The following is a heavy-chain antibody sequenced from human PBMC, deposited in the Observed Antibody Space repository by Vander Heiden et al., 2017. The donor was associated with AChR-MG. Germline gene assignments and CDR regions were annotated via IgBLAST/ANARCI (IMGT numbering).Heavy chain of an antibody. CDR3: ARAARYYYDSSGYPNRYNWFDP. V-gene: IGHV1-69*06. D-gene: IGHD3-22*01. J-gene: IGHJ5*02. Sequence: QVQLVQSGAAVKKPGSSVKVPCQPSGGTFSSYAISWVGQAPGQGLEWRGGIIPSLGTASYAQRFQGGVTITADKSTSTAYMELSSLRSEDTAVYYCARAARYYYDSSGYPNRYNWFDPWGQGTLVTVSS. CDR1: GGTFSSYA. CDR2: IIPSLGTA.